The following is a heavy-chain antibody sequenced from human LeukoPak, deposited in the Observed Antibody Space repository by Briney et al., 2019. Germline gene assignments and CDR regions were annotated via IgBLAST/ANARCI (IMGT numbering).Heavy chain of an antibody. CDR1: GYTFTSYD. CDR2: MTPNSGNT. Sequence: GASVKVSCKASGYTFTSYDINWVRQAPGQGLEWMGWMTPNSGNTGYAQKFQGRVTMTRNTSISTAYMELSSLRSEDTAVYYCARGRAGRWLLRNHYYYYMDFWGKGTTVTISS. CDR3: ARGRAGRWLLRNHYYYYMDF. V-gene: IGHV1-8*01. D-gene: IGHD5-12*01. J-gene: IGHJ6*03.